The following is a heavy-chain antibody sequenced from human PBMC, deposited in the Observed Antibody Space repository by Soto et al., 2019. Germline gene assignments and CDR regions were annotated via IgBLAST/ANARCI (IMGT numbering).Heavy chain of an antibody. J-gene: IGHJ4*02. CDR1: GGTFSSYA. Sequence: QVQLVQSGAEVKKPGSSVKVSCKASGGTFSSYAISWVRQAPGQGLEWMGGIIPIFGTANYAQKFQGRVTIPADESTSTAYMERSSLRSEDTAVYYCARQVVVAATPADFDYWGQGTLVTVSS. D-gene: IGHD2-15*01. V-gene: IGHV1-69*12. CDR2: IIPIFGTA. CDR3: ARQVVVAATPADFDY.